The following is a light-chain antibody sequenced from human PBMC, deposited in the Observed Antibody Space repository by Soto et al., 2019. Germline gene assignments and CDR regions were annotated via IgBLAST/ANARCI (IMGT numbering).Light chain of an antibody. CDR2: AAS. J-gene: IGKJ2*01. CDR1: QGIRND. Sequence: AIQMTQSPSSLSASVGDSVTITCRASQGIRNDLAWYQQKPGKAPKLLIYAASSLQSGVPSRFSGSGSGTDFALTISSLQPEELATDYCLQDYNYPYTFGQATKLEIK. V-gene: IGKV1-6*01. CDR3: LQDYNYPYT.